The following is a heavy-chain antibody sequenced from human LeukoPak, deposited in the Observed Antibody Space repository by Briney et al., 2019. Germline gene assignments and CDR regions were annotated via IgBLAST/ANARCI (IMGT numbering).Heavy chain of an antibody. Sequence: SVKVSCKASGGTFSSYTINWVRQAPGQGLEWMGGIIPIFGTANYAQKLQGRVTMTTDTSTSTAYMELRSLRSDDTAVYYCARGKPGYYDSSGYFYWGQGTLVTVSS. D-gene: IGHD3-22*01. CDR3: ARGKPGYYDSSGYFY. J-gene: IGHJ4*02. CDR2: IIPIFGTA. V-gene: IGHV1-69*05. CDR1: GGTFSSYT.